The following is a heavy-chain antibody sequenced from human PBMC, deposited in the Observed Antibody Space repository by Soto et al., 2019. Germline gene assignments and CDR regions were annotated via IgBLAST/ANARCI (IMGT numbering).Heavy chain of an antibody. Sequence: SETLSLTCTVSGGSVSSGAYYWTWIRQRPGKGLEWIGYIYYGGSTYYSPSLKSRLSISLDTSKNQFSLRLSSVTAADTAMYYCARARLRAVYAFDIWGQGTMVTV. D-gene: IGHD5-12*01. CDR3: ARARLRAVYAFDI. V-gene: IGHV4-31*03. J-gene: IGHJ3*02. CDR1: GGSVSSGAYY. CDR2: IYYGGST.